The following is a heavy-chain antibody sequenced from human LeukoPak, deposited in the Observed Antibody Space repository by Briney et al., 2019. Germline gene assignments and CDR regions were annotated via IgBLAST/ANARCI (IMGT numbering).Heavy chain of an antibody. D-gene: IGHD6-6*01. V-gene: IGHV4-30-4*08. CDR2: IYYSGST. Sequence: SETLSLTCTVSGGSISSGDYYWSWIRQPPGKGLEWIGYIYYSGSTYYNPSLKSRVTKSVDTSKNQFSLKLSSVTAADTAVYYCARATSNSYNWFDPWGQGTLVTVSS. J-gene: IGHJ5*02. CDR1: GGSISSGDYY. CDR3: ARATSNSYNWFDP.